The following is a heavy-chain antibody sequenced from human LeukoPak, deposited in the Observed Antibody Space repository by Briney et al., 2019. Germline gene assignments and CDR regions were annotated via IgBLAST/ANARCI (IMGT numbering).Heavy chain of an antibody. D-gene: IGHD4-17*01. CDR1: GGSLSSGDYF. CDR2: IRYSGST. CDR3: ARGDDYGDKGYFDP. V-gene: IGHV4-30-4*01. J-gene: IGHJ5*02. Sequence: SECLSLTCTVSGGSLSSGDYFWSWIRQPPGKGLEWIGSIRYSGSTYYNPSLKSRVSISVGTSNNQFSLKLSSVTAADTAVYYCARGDDYGDKGYFDPWGQGTLATVSS.